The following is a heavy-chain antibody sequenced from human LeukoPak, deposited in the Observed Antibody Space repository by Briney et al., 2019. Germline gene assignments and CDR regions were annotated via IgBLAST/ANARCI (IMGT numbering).Heavy chain of an antibody. V-gene: IGHV1-24*01. J-gene: IGHJ4*02. CDR2: FDPEDGET. D-gene: IGHD1-26*01. Sequence: GASVKVSCKVSGYTLTELSMHWVRQAPGKGLEWMGGFDPEDGETIYAQKFQGRVTMTEDTSTDTAYMELSSLRSEDTAVYYCATLSGVSGSYQFDYWGQGTLVTVSS. CDR1: GYTLTELS. CDR3: ATLSGVSGSYQFDY.